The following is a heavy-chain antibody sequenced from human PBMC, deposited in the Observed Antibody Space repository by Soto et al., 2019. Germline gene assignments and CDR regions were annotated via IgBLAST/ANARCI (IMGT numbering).Heavy chain of an antibody. V-gene: IGHV4-39*01. CDR2: VYYRGRS. CDR3: VSQRTTVPTQAYFVY. CDR1: GGSVTNSSYY. Sequence: SETLSLTCTVSGGSVTNSSYYWGWIRQSPGKGLEWIGSVYYRGRSYSKSSVKSRVTISVDTSKNRFSLSLNSVTASDTAVYFCVSQRTTVPTQAYFVYWGPGALVTVSS. D-gene: IGHD4-17*01. J-gene: IGHJ4*02.